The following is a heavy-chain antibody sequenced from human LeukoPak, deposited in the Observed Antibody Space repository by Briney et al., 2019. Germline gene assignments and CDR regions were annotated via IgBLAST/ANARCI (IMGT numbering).Heavy chain of an antibody. CDR2: ISSSGSTI. D-gene: IGHD5-24*01. V-gene: IGHV3-48*03. Sequence: GGSLRLSCAASGFTFSSYEMNWVRQAPGKGLEWVSYISSSGSTIYYADSVKGRFTISRDNAKNSLYLQMNSLRAEDTAVYYCAKDGGLRDGPYYFDYCGRGTLVTVSS. CDR3: AKDGGLRDGPYYFDY. CDR1: GFTFSSYE. J-gene: IGHJ4*02.